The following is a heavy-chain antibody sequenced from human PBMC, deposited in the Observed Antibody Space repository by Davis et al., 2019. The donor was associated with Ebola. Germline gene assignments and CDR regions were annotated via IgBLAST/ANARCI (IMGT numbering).Heavy chain of an antibody. J-gene: IGHJ4*02. Sequence: PSETLSLTCAVYGGSFSGYYWSWIRQPPGKGLEWIGEINHSGSTNYNPSLKSRVTISVDTSKNQFSLKLSAVTAADTAVYYCARGLWTADYYFDYWGQGTLVTVSS. CDR2: INHSGST. CDR1: GGSFSGYY. D-gene: IGHD5-18*01. V-gene: IGHV4-34*01. CDR3: ARGLWTADYYFDY.